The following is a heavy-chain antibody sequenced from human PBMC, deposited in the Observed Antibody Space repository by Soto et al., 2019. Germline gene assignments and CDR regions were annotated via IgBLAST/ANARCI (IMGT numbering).Heavy chain of an antibody. J-gene: IGHJ4*02. Sequence: QVQLVESGGGVVQPGTSLRLSCVGSGFTFSSDALHWVRQAPGKGLEWVAVVSSDGNHAYYPDHVKGRFTISRDNSQSTVYLQMKSLKPEHTATYYCERDSAYSTASTHFDHWGQGTLVTVSS. CDR1: GFTFSSDA. CDR3: ERDSAYSTASTHFDH. V-gene: IGHV3-30*04. CDR2: VSSDGNHA. D-gene: IGHD2-2*01.